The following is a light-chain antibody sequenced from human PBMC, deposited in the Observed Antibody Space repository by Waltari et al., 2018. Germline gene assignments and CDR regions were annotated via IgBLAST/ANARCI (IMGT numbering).Light chain of an antibody. Sequence: QSALTQPASVSGSPGQSITVPCIGTRTDIGSYNFLSWFQQHPGRATKLMIYDVNERLLGVSNRFSGSKSGNTASLTISGLQAEDEADYYCFSYAGSNSFAFGGGTRVTVL. CDR1: RTDIGSYNF. J-gene: IGLJ2*01. V-gene: IGLV2-23*02. CDR2: DVN. CDR3: FSYAGSNSFA.